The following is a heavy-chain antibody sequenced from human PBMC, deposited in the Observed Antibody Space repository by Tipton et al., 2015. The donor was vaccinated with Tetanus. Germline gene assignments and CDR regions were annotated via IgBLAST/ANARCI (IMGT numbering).Heavy chain of an antibody. CDR3: ARVYCSGGSCYDGWGD. Sequence: TLSLTCTVSGDSISSSRYYWAWIRRPPGKGLEWIGNIYYLGSTSYNPSLRSRVDISVDTSQNHFSLNLRPVTAADTAVYYCARVYCSGGSCYDGWGDWGXGTLXXVSS. V-gene: IGHV4-39*02. CDR2: IYYLGST. D-gene: IGHD2-15*01. J-gene: IGHJ4*02. CDR1: GDSISSSRYY.